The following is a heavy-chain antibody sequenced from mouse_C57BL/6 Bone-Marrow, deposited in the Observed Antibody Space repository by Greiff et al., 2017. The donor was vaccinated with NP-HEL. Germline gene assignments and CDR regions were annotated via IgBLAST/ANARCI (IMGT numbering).Heavy chain of an antibody. J-gene: IGHJ1*03. Sequence: QVQLQQPGAELVRPGTSVKLSCKASGYTFTSYWMHWVKQRPGQGLEWIGVIDPSDSYTNYNQKFKGKATLTVDTSSSTAYMQLSSLTSEDSAVYYCARRDYSNYGYFDVWGTGTTVTVSS. V-gene: IGHV1-59*01. CDR3: ARRDYSNYGYFDV. CDR2: IDPSDSYT. CDR1: GYTFTSYW. D-gene: IGHD2-5*01.